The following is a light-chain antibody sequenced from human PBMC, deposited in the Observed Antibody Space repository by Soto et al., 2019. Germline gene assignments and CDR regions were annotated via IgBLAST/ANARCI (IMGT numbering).Light chain of an antibody. CDR2: AAS. V-gene: IGKV1D-12*01. J-gene: IGKJ5*01. CDR1: QGISSW. Sequence: DIQMTQSPSSVSASVGDRVTITCRASQGISSWLGWYQQKPGKAPQLLIYAASSLQSGVPSRFSGSGSGTDFTLTISSLQPEDFATYYCQQANSFRPNFGQGTRLEIK. CDR3: QQANSFRPN.